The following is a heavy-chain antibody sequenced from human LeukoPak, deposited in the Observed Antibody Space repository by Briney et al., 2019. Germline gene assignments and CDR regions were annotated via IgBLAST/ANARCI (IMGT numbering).Heavy chain of an antibody. D-gene: IGHD3-22*01. Sequence: ASVKVSCKASGYTFTGYYMHWVRQAPGQGLEWTGWINPNSGGTNYAQMFQGRGTMTRDTSISTAYMELSSLKSDDTAVYYCARAIGGDNSGYRPFDYRGQGTLVTVSS. CDR3: ARAIGGDNSGYRPFDY. CDR2: INPNSGGT. V-gene: IGHV1-2*02. J-gene: IGHJ4*02. CDR1: GYTFTGYY.